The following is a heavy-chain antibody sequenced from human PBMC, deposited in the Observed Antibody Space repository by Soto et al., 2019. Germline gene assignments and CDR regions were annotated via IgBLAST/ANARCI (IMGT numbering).Heavy chain of an antibody. V-gene: IGHV4-34*01. CDR2: INHSGRV. Sequence: SETLSLTCAVCGGSFSGHSWTWIRQSPGKGLEWIGDINHSGRVNYSPSLKSRVTISLDTSKNQFSLTLSAVTAADTAMYYCSTRAYDTNGYYRFDPWGQGTLVTVSS. CDR1: GGSFSGHS. CDR3: STRAYDTNGYYRFDP. J-gene: IGHJ5*01. D-gene: IGHD3-22*01.